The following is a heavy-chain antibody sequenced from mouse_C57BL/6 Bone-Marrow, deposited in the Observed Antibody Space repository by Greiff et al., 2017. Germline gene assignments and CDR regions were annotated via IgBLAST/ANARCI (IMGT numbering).Heavy chain of an antibody. J-gene: IGHJ2*01. D-gene: IGHD2-4*01. CDR3: AREEGDYDRGVGFDY. V-gene: IGHV1-81*01. Sequence: VMLVESGAELARPGASVKLSCKASGYTFTSYGISWVKQRTGQGLEWIGEIYPRSGNTYYNEKFKGKATLTADKASSTAYMELSSLTSEDSAVYFCAREEGDYDRGVGFDYWGQGTTLTVSS. CDR2: IYPRSGNT. CDR1: GYTFTSYG.